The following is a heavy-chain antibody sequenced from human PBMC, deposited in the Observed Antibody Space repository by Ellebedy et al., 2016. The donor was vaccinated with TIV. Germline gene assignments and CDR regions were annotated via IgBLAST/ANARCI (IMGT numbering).Heavy chain of an antibody. Sequence: GESLKISCAVSGFPFSRYWMSWVRQAPGKGLEWVANIKQDGSEKYYVDSVKGRFTISRDNSKNTLYLQMNSLRAEDTAVYYCVKDGVRKYSDYYYGMDVWGRGTTVTVSS. CDR1: GFPFSRYW. V-gene: IGHV3-7*01. CDR3: VKDGVRKYSDYYYGMDV. D-gene: IGHD2-21*01. J-gene: IGHJ6*02. CDR2: IKQDGSEK.